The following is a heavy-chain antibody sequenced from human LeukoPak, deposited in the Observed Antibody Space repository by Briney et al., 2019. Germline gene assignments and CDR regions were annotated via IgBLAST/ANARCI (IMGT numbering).Heavy chain of an antibody. J-gene: IGHJ6*03. D-gene: IGHD3-22*01. Sequence: GGSLRLSCAASGFIFSDYYMSWIRQAPGKGLEWVSYISSSGSTMYYTDSVKGRFTISRDNAKNSLYLQMNSLRAEDTAVYYCARDLRSDSSGYYYYYYMDVWGKGTTVTVSS. V-gene: IGHV3-11*04. CDR2: ISSSGSTM. CDR3: ARDLRSDSSGYYYYYYMDV. CDR1: GFIFSDYY.